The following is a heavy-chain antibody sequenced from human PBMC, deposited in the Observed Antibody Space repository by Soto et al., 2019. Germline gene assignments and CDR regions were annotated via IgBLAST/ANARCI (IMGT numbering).Heavy chain of an antibody. CDR2: INHSGST. CDR3: ARVPGYCSGVSCYESEYYGMDV. CDR1: GGSFSGYY. V-gene: IGHV4-34*01. J-gene: IGHJ6*02. D-gene: IGHD2-15*01. Sequence: SETLSLTCAVYGGSFSGYYWSWIRQPPGKGLEWIGEINHSGSTNYNPSLKSRVTISVDTSKNQFSLKLSSVTAADTAVYYCARVPGYCSGVSCYESEYYGMDVWGQGTTVTVSS.